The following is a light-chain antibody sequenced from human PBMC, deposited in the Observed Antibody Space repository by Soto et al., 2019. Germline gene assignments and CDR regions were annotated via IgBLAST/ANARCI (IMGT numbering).Light chain of an antibody. CDR2: KIP. Sequence: DIVLTQTPLSSPVTLGQPASISCTSSQSLVHSDGNTYLSPHQQRPGQPPRLLIYKIPKRLSGVPDRFSGSGAWTEFTLKFGRVEVEDVGVYYCMQGTRFLITFGQGTRLEI. J-gene: IGKJ5*01. CDR1: QSLVHSDGNTY. V-gene: IGKV2-24*01. CDR3: MQGTRFLIT.